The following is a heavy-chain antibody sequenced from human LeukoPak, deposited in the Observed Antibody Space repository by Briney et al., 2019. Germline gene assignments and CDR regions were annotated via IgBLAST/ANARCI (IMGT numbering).Heavy chain of an antibody. CDR1: GGSISSGGYY. V-gene: IGHV4-31*03. Sequence: PSETLSLTCTVPGGSISSGGYYWSWIRQHPGKGLEWIGYIYYSGSTYYNPSLKSRVTISVDTSKNQFSLKLSSVTAADTAVYYCAREGYCSSTSCYDYWGQGTLVTVSS. CDR3: AREGYCSSTSCYDY. CDR2: IYYSGST. J-gene: IGHJ4*02. D-gene: IGHD2-2*01.